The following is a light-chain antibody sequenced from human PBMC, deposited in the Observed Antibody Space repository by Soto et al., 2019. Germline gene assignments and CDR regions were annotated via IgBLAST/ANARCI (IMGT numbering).Light chain of an antibody. CDR1: QSVSSSY. CDR3: HPYDHQT. V-gene: IGKV3-20*01. Sequence: EIVLTQSPGTLSLSPGERATLSCRASQSVSSSYFAWYQQKPGQAPRLLIYGASSRATGIPDRFSGSGSGTDFTLTISRLEPEDFAVYYCHPYDHQTFGQGTKVEI. CDR2: GAS. J-gene: IGKJ1*01.